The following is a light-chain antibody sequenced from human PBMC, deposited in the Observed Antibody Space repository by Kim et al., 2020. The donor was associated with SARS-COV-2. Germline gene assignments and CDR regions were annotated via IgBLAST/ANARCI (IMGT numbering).Light chain of an antibody. V-gene: IGKV3-20*01. Sequence: PGKRAPLSCKASHSVRSICLAWYQQRPAQAPGHLIYGASSRATGVPDRLSGSGSETDFTLTITRLEPEDVAVYYCQQYGSSPHTFGQGTMVDIK. CDR1: HSVRSIC. J-gene: IGKJ1*01. CDR2: GAS. CDR3: QQYGSSPHT.